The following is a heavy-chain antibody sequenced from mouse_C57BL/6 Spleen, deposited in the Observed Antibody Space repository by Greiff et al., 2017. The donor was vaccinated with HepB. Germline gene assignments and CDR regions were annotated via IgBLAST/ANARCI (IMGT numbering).Heavy chain of an antibody. D-gene: IGHD2-1*01. V-gene: IGHV1-15*01. Sequence: QVQLKESGAELVRPGASVTLSCKASGYTFTDYEMHWVKQTPVHGLEWIGAIDPETGGTAYNQKFKGKAILTADKSSSTAYMELRSLTSEDSAVYYCTRRVYGKNYFDYWGQGTTLTVSS. CDR1: GYTFTDYE. CDR2: IDPETGGT. J-gene: IGHJ2*01. CDR3: TRRVYGKNYFDY.